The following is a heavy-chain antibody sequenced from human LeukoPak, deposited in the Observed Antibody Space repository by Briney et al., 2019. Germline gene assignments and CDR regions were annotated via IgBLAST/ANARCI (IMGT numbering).Heavy chain of an antibody. J-gene: IGHJ1*01. CDR1: GYTFTSYG. CDR3: AREEDNYDILTGYYREKYFQH. Sequence: GASVKVSCKASGYTFTSYGISWVRQAPGQGLEWMGWISAYNGNTNYAQKLQGRVTMTTDTSTSTAYMELRSLRSGDTAVYYCAREEDNYDILTGYYREKYFQHWGQGTLVTVSS. D-gene: IGHD3-9*01. V-gene: IGHV1-18*01. CDR2: ISAYNGNT.